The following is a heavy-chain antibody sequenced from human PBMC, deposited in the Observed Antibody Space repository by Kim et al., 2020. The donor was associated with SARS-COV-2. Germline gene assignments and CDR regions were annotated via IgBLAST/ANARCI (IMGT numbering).Heavy chain of an antibody. D-gene: IGHD1-26*01. CDR1: GGSISSCD. CDR3: AIRLSRSYYFDY. CDR2: IYNSGST. V-gene: IGHV4-59*08. Sequence: SETLSLTCTVSGGSISSCDRPWIRQPQGKGLEWIGYIYNSGSTKSNPSLKSRVTISVYTSKNQFSLTLRAATAADTDVYYCAIRLSRSYYFDYGGQRTL. J-gene: IGHJ4*02.